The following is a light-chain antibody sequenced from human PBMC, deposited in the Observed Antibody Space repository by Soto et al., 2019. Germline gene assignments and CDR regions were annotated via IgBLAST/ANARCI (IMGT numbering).Light chain of an antibody. CDR2: DAS. Sequence: DIQMTQSPSTLSASIGDRVTITCRASQSVSDWLAWYQQKPGKAPKLLIYDASILQSGVPSRFSRSGSGTEFTLTLSSLQPDDFATYYCQRYNKYPWTFGPGTKGEI. CDR3: QRYNKYPWT. CDR1: QSVSDW. J-gene: IGKJ1*01. V-gene: IGKV1-5*01.